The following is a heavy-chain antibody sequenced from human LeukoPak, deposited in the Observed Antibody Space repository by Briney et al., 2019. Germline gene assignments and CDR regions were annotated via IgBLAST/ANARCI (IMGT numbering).Heavy chain of an antibody. J-gene: IGHJ1*01. V-gene: IGHV4-39*01. CDR3: ARVVAGTKDFQH. D-gene: IGHD6-19*01. CDR1: GGPISSPNHF. Sequence: SETLSLTYTVSGGPISSPNHFWGWVRQPPGKGLQWIGSVYYGGSTYSNPSLKSRVTMSADTSKNQFSLTLSSVTAADTAVYYCARVVAGTKDFQHWGQGTLVTVSS. CDR2: VYYGGST.